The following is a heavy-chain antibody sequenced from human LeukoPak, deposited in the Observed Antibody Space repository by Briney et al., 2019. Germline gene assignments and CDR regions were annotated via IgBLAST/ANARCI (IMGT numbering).Heavy chain of an antibody. CDR3: ARDMWGTFDY. CDR1: GFTLRDFW. CDR2: MSPDGSAT. Sequence: GGPLRLSCAASGFTLRDFWMHWVRQAPGKGPVWVSRMSPDGSATHYADSVKGRFTISRDNAENTMYLQMSSLRAEDTAVYYCARDMWGTFDYWGQGALVTVSS. V-gene: IGHV3-74*01. J-gene: IGHJ4*02. D-gene: IGHD7-27*01.